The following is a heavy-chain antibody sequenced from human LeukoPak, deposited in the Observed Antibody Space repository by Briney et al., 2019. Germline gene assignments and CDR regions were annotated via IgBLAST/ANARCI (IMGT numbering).Heavy chain of an antibody. D-gene: IGHD3-3*01. CDR1: GDTFSSYY. CDR3: ARGGVLRFLEHLDY. Sequence: ASVKVSCKASGDTFSSYYMHWVRQAAGQGLEWMGIINPSGGSTTYAQKFQGRVTMTRDTSTSTVYMELSSLRSEDTAVYYCARGGVLRFLEHLDYWGQGTLVTVSS. J-gene: IGHJ4*02. CDR2: INPSGGST. V-gene: IGHV1-46*01.